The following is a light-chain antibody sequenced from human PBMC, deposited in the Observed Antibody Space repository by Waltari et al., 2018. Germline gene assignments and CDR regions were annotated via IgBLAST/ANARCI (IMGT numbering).Light chain of an antibody. CDR1: QSISKY. CDR2: DAS. V-gene: IGKV3-11*01. Sequence: EIVLTQSPATLSLSPREKATLSCRASQSISKYLAWYQQKPGQAPRLLIYDASNRPTDIPARFSGSGSGTDFTLTISSLEPEDFAVYYCQQRSSWPFMYTFGQGTKLEIK. J-gene: IGKJ2*01. CDR3: QQRSSWPFMYT.